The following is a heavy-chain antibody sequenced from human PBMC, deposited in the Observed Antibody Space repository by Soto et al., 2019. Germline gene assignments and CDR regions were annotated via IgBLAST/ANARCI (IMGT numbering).Heavy chain of an antibody. Sequence: PGGSLRLSCSASGFTFNNYAMHWVRQAPGKGLEYVSTVSSDGGTPYYADSVKGRFTISRDNSKNTLYLQMSSLRDEDTAVYYCVMGYYFDYWGQGTQLTLSS. CDR1: GFTFNNYA. CDR2: VSSDGGTP. D-gene: IGHD3-16*01. V-gene: IGHV3-64D*06. J-gene: IGHJ4*02. CDR3: VMGYYFDY.